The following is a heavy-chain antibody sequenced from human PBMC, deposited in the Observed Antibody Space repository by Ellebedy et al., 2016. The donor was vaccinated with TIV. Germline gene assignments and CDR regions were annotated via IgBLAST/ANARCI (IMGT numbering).Heavy chain of an antibody. Sequence: AASVTVSCKASGGTFSSYAISWVRQAPGQGLEWMGRIIPILGIANYAQKFQGRVTITADKSTSTAYMELSSLRSEDTAVYYCASRGGGYSYGYGKLNWYFDLWGRGTLVTVSS. J-gene: IGHJ2*01. CDR2: IIPILGIA. CDR3: ASRGGGYSYGYGKLNWYFDL. CDR1: GGTFSSYA. D-gene: IGHD5-18*01. V-gene: IGHV1-69*04.